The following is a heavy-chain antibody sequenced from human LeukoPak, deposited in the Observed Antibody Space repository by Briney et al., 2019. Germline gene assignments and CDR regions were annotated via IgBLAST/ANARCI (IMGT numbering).Heavy chain of an antibody. Sequence: GASVKVSCKASGYTFTSYYMHWVRQAPGQGLEWMGIINPSGGSTSYAQKFQGRVTMTRDTSTSTVYMELSSLRSEDTAVYYCARDLGQWELLGSAFDYWGQGTLVTVSS. J-gene: IGHJ4*02. CDR3: ARDLGQWELLGSAFDY. V-gene: IGHV1-46*01. D-gene: IGHD1-26*01. CDR2: INPSGGST. CDR1: GYTFTSYY.